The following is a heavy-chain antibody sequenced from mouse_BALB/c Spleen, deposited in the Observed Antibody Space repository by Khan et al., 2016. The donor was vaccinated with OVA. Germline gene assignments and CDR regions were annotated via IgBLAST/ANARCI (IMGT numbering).Heavy chain of an antibody. J-gene: IGHJ3*01. CDR1: GYSFIDYT. D-gene: IGHD2-10*02. Sequence: VQLQQSGPELVKPGASLKISCKASGYSFIDYTMNWLKQSQGKNLEWIGLINPYNGVTSYNQKFKGKATLTADKSSSTASMELLSLASEDSAVYYCARSGYGNFAHWGQGTLVTVSA. CDR2: INPYNGVT. CDR3: ARSGYGNFAH. V-gene: IGHV1S135*01.